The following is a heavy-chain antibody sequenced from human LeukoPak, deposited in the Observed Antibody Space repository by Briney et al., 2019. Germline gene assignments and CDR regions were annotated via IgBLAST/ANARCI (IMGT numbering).Heavy chain of an antibody. J-gene: IGHJ4*02. CDR1: GYSFSTYW. V-gene: IGHV5-51*01. CDR3: ARLKGGLVKLRECYFDS. D-gene: IGHD4-17*01. CDR2: MYPDDSDT. Sequence: GESLKISCKASGYSFSTYWIAWVRQMPGEGLELMGIMYPDDSDTRYSPSFQGQVTISADKSINTAYLQWNSLKASDTAMYYCARLKGGLVKLRECYFDSWGQGTLVTV.